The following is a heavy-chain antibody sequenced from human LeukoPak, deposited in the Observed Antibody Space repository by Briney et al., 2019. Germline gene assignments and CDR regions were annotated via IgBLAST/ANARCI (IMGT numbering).Heavy chain of an antibody. CDR1: GYTFTSYD. CDR2: MNPNSGNT. CDR3: ARSYYYDSSGYYP. V-gene: IGHV1-8*01. D-gene: IGHD3-22*01. Sequence: ASVKVSCKASGYTFTSYDINWVRQATGQGLEWMGWMNPNSGNTGYAQKFQGRVTMTRDTSTSTVYMELSSLRSEDTAVYYCARSYYYDSSGYYPWGQGTLVTVSS. J-gene: IGHJ5*02.